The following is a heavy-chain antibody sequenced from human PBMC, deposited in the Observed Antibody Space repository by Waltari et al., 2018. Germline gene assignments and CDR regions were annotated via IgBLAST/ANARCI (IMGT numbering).Heavy chain of an antibody. CDR1: GVSTTSNRHY. J-gene: IGHJ3*01. Sequence: QLQLQESGPRLVKPSETLSLTCTVYGVSTTSNRHYWAWIRQSPGQGLEWIGTISYSGATYISPSLKSRVSVSRDTSKNQLSLILGSVTAADMAVYYCATYIGASVGTAAFDVWGQGTMVTVSS. V-gene: IGHV4-39*01. CDR2: ISYSGAT. CDR3: ATYIGASVGTAAFDV. D-gene: IGHD5-12*01.